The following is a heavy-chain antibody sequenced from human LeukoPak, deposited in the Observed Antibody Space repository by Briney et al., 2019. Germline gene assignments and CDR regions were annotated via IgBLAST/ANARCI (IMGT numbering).Heavy chain of an antibody. D-gene: IGHD3-10*01. CDR1: GYSFTSYW. Sequence: GESLKISCKGSGYSFTSYWIGWVRQMPGKGLEWMGIIYPGDSDTRYSPSFQGQVTISADKSISTAYLQWSSLKASDTAMYYCARHYYGSGGYYSYYYYMDVWGKGTTVTVSS. CDR3: ARHYYGSGGYYSYYYYMDV. CDR2: IYPGDSDT. V-gene: IGHV5-51*01. J-gene: IGHJ6*03.